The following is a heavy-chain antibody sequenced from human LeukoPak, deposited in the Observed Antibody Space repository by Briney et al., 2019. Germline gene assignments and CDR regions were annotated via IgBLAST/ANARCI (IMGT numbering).Heavy chain of an antibody. D-gene: IGHD2-8*02. V-gene: IGHV3-23*01. CDR3: VKLLGLY. Sequence: GSLRLSCAASGFTFSSYGMNWVRHAPGKGLEWVSGISGSGGSTYRADSVKGRFSISRDNSNDTLYLQMNSLRVEDTAVYYCVKLLGLYWGQGTVVTVSS. CDR2: ISGSGGST. CDR1: GFTFSSYG. J-gene: IGHJ4*02.